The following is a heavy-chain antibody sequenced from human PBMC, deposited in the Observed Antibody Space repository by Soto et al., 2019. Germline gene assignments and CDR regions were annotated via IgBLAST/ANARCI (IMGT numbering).Heavy chain of an antibody. CDR2: ISGSGGST. CDR3: ANVSVSLIQAVISYYYQYGMDV. D-gene: IGHD2-2*02. Sequence: GGSLRLSCAASGFTFSSYAMSWVRQAPGKGLEWVSAISGSGGSTYYADSVKGRFTISRDNSKNTLYLQMNSLRAEDTAVYYCANVSVSLIQAVISYYYQYGMDVPSQGSKLTLSS. CDR1: GFTFSSYA. V-gene: IGHV3-23*01. J-gene: IGHJ6*02.